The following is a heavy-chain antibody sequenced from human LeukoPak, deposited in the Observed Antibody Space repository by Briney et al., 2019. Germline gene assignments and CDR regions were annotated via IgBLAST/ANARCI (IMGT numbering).Heavy chain of an antibody. D-gene: IGHD6-19*01. CDR1: GFTFSSYE. CDR3: ARVWEAVAGRYDAFDI. V-gene: IGHV3-48*03. Sequence: GGSLRLSCAASGFTFSSYEMNWVRQAPGKGLEWVSYISSSGSTIYYADSVKGRFTISRDNAKNSLYLQMNSLRAEDTAVYYCARVWEAVAGRYDAFDIWGQGTMVTVSS. CDR2: ISSSGSTI. J-gene: IGHJ3*02.